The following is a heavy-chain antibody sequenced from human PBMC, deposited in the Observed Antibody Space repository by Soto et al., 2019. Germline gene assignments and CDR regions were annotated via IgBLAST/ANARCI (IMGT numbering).Heavy chain of an antibody. Sequence: QLQLQESGPGLVKPSETLSLTCTVSGGSISSSSYYWGWIRQPPGKGLEWIGSIYYRGNTYYNPSLKSRGTISVDTSKNQFSLKLRSVTAADTAVYYCAREGGGYCSGGSCQVDYWGQGTLVTVSS. CDR1: GGSISSSSYY. V-gene: IGHV4-39*02. CDR3: AREGGGYCSGGSCQVDY. CDR2: IYYRGNT. D-gene: IGHD2-15*01. J-gene: IGHJ4*02.